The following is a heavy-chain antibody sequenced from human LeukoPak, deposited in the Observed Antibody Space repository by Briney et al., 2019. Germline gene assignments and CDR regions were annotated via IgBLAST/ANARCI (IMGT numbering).Heavy chain of an antibody. Sequence: GGSLRLSCAASGFTFDDYAMHWVRQAPGKGLEWVSGISWNSGSIGYADSVKGRFTISRDNAKNFLYLQMNSLRAEDTALYYCAKSSSSGYYYGMDVWGQGTTVTVSS. CDR2: ISWNSGSI. J-gene: IGHJ6*02. CDR1: GFTFDDYA. D-gene: IGHD6-6*01. CDR3: AKSSSSGYYYGMDV. V-gene: IGHV3-9*01.